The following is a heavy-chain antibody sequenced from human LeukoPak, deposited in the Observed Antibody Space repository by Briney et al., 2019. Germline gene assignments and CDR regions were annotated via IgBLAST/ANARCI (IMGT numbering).Heavy chain of an antibody. Sequence: ASVKVSCKVSGYTLTELSMHWVRQAPGKGLEWMGGFDPEDGETIYAQKFQGRVTMTEDTSTDTAYMELSSLRSEDTAVYYCATTGDGRGTYNNYYYGTDVWGQGTTVTVSS. CDR3: ATTGDGRGTYNNYYYGTDV. J-gene: IGHJ6*01. CDR1: GYTLTELS. D-gene: IGHD1-26*01. V-gene: IGHV1-24*01. CDR2: FDPEDGET.